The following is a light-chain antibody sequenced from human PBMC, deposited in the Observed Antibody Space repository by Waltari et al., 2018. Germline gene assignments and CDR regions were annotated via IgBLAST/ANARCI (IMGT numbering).Light chain of an antibody. CDR3: QTGGHGTWV. V-gene: IGLV4-69*01. Sequence: QLVLTQSPSASASLGASVKLTCTLSSGHSLNIIPCLHQQPEKGPRYLMKVNSDGSYSKGDEIPVRFSGSSSGAERYLTISRLQSEDEADYYCQTGGHGTWVFGGGTKLTVL. CDR2: VNSDGSY. J-gene: IGLJ3*02. CDR1: SGHSLNI.